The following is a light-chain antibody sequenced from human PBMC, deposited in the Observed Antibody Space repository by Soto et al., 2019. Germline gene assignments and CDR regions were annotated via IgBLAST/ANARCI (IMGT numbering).Light chain of an antibody. CDR2: ASS. CDR1: QSISDY. Sequence: DIKMTQCPSSLSASVGDRVTITCRANQSISDYLNWYQQKPGKAPKFLIYASSSLQSGVPSRFRGSGSGTDFTLTISSLQPEDFATYYCQQSYSTPTITFGQGTRLEIK. J-gene: IGKJ5*01. CDR3: QQSYSTPTIT. V-gene: IGKV1-39*01.